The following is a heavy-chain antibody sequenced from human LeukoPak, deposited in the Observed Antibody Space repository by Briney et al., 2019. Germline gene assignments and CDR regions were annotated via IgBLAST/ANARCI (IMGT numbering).Heavy chain of an antibody. CDR3: ASSGPSVLWFGEGKALDP. CDR2: IYYSGST. J-gene: IGHJ5*02. D-gene: IGHD3-10*01. CDR1: GGSISSSSYY. Sequence: PSETLSLTCTVSGGSISSSSYYWGWIRQPPGKGLEWIGSIYYSGSTYYNPSLKSRVTISVDTSKNQFSLKLSSVTAADTAVYYLASSGPSVLWFGEGKALDPWGQGTLVTVSS. V-gene: IGHV4-39*01.